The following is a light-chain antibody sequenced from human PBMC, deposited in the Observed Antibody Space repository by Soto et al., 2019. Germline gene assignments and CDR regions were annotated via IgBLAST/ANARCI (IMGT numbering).Light chain of an antibody. V-gene: IGKV1-5*03. CDR2: EAS. CDR3: QYYKEHST. Sequence: DSQMTQSPSTLSASVGDRVTITCRASQSISSWLAWYQQKPGKATKLLIYEASSSEIGVPPRFSGSGFGTEFTLTISSLQPEDSATYYCQYYKEHSTVGQGTMLEIK. CDR1: QSISSW. J-gene: IGKJ1*01.